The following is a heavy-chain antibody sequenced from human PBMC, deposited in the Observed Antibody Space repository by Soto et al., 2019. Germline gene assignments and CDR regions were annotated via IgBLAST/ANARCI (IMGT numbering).Heavy chain of an antibody. CDR2: IVPMFGRG. D-gene: IGHD5-18*01. Sequence: QVQLVQSGAEVRKPGSSVKVSCKVSGGSFISYAISWVRQAPGQGLEWVGGIVPMFGRGNYAQRFQGRVTITADESTSTVVMEVSLLRSEDTAVYYCARGGSTVSTAMISQYFYGMDVWGLGTTVTVSS. CDR3: ARGGSTVSTAMISQYFYGMDV. V-gene: IGHV1-69*12. J-gene: IGHJ6*02. CDR1: GGSFISYA.